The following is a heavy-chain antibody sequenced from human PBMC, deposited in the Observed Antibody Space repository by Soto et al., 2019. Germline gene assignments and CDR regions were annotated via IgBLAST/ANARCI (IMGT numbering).Heavy chain of an antibody. V-gene: IGHV3-21*01. D-gene: IGHD1-1*01. CDR3: ARDGSTVQAPTNLDS. Sequence: GGSLRLSCVTSGFTFNSYTLNWVRHAPGKGLEWVSSISSGSRYIYYADSVKGRFTVSRDNTRNSIELQMSSLRAEDTAMYYCARDGSTVQAPTNLDSWGQGTLVTVSS. J-gene: IGHJ4*02. CDR1: GFTFNSYT. CDR2: ISSGSRYI.